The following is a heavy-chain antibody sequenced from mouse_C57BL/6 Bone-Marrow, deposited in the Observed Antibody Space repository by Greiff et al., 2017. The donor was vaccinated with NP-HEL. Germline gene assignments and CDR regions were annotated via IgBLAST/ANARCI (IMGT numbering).Heavy chain of an antibody. D-gene: IGHD3-2*02. V-gene: IGHV2-6*01. CDR1: GFSLTSYG. CDR3: ASKHSSGYAWFAY. Sequence: VQLQESGPGLVAPSQSLSITCTVSGFSLTSYGVDWVRQSPGKGLEWLGVIWGVGSTNYNSALKSRLSISKDNSKSQVFLKMNSLQTDDTAMYYCASKHSSGYAWFAYWGQGTLVTVSA. J-gene: IGHJ3*01. CDR2: IWGVGST.